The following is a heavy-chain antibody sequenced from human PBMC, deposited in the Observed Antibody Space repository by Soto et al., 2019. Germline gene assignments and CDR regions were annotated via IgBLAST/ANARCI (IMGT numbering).Heavy chain of an antibody. D-gene: IGHD2-21*01. CDR1: GFSFSSFA. CDR3: VKGAVLMTTSGGWCKWFDP. J-gene: IGHJ5*02. CDR2: IRGTAT. Sequence: EVQLLESGGTLVQPGESLRLSCEVSGFSFSSFAMNWVRQAPGEGLEWVSSIRGTATSYADSVKGRFTISRDNSKNTVYLQMNTLRGEDTAVYYCVKGAVLMTTSGGWCKWFDPWGQGTLVIVSS. V-gene: IGHV3-23*01.